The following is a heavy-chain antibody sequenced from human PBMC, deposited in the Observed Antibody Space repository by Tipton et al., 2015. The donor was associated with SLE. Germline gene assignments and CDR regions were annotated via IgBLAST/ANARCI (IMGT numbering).Heavy chain of an antibody. CDR1: GFTFSSYS. D-gene: IGHD6-13*01. V-gene: IGHV3-21*01. Sequence: SLRLSCAASGFTFSSYSMNWVRQAPGKGLEWVSSISSSSSYIYYADSVKGRFTISRDNAKNSLYLQMNSLRAEDTAVYYCARGSEGSSGWSGEDYWGQGTLATVSS. J-gene: IGHJ4*02. CDR2: ISSSSSYI. CDR3: ARGSEGSSGWSGEDY.